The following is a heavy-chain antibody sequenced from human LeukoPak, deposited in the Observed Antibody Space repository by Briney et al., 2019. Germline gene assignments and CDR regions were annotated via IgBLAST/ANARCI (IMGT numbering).Heavy chain of an antibody. D-gene: IGHD5-18*01. Sequence: QPGGSLRLSCAASGFTFSSYAMGWVRQAPGKGLEWVSTISSSGGRTYYADSVKGHFTISRDNAKNTLYLQMNSLRAEDTAVYYCARGVDTAVVTGGYNWFDPWGQGTLVTVSS. CDR1: GFTFSSYA. CDR2: ISSSGGRT. J-gene: IGHJ5*02. CDR3: ARGVDTAVVTGGYNWFDP. V-gene: IGHV3-23*01.